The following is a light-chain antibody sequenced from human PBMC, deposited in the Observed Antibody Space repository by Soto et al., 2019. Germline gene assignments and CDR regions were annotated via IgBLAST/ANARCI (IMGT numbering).Light chain of an antibody. CDR1: SSDIGNYNF. J-gene: IGLJ2*01. CDR3: SSYTSSRTLV. V-gene: IGLV2-14*03. Sequence: QSALTQPASVSGSPGQSITISCTGTSSDIGNYNFVSWYQQHPGKAPKLMIHDVSNRPSGVSDRFSGSKSGNTASLTVSGLQAEDEADYYCSSYTSSRTLVFGGGTKLTVL. CDR2: DVS.